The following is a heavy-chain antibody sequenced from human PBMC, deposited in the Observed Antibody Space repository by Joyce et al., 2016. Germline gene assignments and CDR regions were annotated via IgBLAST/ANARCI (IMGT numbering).Heavy chain of an antibody. D-gene: IGHD3/OR15-3a*01. CDR2: INPNNGDA. CDR1: GYTFTGYY. CDR3: ARDLSDFWNDDDWGQPY. J-gene: IGHJ4*02. V-gene: IGHV1-2*02. Sequence: QVQLVQSGAEVKKPGASVKVSFKASGYTFTGYYIHWVRQVPGQGLEGTGWINPNNGDATSAKKFQGRVSMARDTPISTAYMELRRLSSGDTAVDYCARDLSDFWNDDDWGQPYWGQGTLVTVSS.